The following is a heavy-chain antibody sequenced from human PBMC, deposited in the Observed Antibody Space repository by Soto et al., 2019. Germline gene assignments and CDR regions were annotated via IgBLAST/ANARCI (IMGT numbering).Heavy chain of an antibody. CDR2: INHSGST. CDR3: ARALWFGETRIDY. J-gene: IGHJ4*02. CDR1: GGSFSGYY. Sequence: QVQLQQWGAGLLKPSETLSLTCAVYGGSFSGYYWSWIRQPPGKGLEWIGEINHSGSTNYNPSLKSRVHISVDTSKNQFSLKLSSVTAAETAVYYCARALWFGETRIDYWGQGTLVTVSS. D-gene: IGHD3-10*01. V-gene: IGHV4-34*01.